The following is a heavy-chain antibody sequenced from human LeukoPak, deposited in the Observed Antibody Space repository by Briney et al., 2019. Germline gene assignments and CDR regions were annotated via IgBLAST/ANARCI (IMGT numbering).Heavy chain of an antibody. Sequence: PGGSLRLSCAASGFIFSSYAMHWVRQAPGKGLEYVSAISSNGGSTYYANSVKGRFTISRDNSKNTLYLQMGSLRAEDMAVYYCARGNDFWSGYPHSLPDYWGQGTLVSVSS. CDR2: ISSNGGST. V-gene: IGHV3-64*01. J-gene: IGHJ4*02. CDR1: GFIFSSYA. D-gene: IGHD3-3*01. CDR3: ARGNDFWSGYPHSLPDY.